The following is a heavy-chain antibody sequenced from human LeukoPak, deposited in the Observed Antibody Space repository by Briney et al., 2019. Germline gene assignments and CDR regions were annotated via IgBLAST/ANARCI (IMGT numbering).Heavy chain of an antibody. CDR3: TRAKRGPFDY. Sequence: YDGSKKYYADSVKGRFTISRDNSKNTLYLRMNTLRPDDTAVYYCTRAKRGPFDYWGQGTLVTVSS. CDR2: YDGSKK. V-gene: IGHV3-30*03. J-gene: IGHJ4*01.